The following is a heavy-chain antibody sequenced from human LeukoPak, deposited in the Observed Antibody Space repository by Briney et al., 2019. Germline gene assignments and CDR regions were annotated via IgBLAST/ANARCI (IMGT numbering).Heavy chain of an antibody. CDR2: IKQDGSEK. CDR3: ARAGGHSYGHRDFDY. V-gene: IGHV3-7*01. J-gene: IGHJ4*02. CDR1: GFTFSSYW. Sequence: GGSLRLSCAASGFTFSSYWMSWVRQAPGKGLEWVANIKQDGSEKYYVDSVKGRFTISRDNAKNSLYLQMNSLRAEDTAVYYCARAGGHSYGHRDFDYWGQGTLVTVSS. D-gene: IGHD5-18*01.